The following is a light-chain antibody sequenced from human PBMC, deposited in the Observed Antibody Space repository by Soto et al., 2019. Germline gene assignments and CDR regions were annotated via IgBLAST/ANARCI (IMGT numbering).Light chain of an antibody. CDR2: GAS. CDR3: QQYNNWPPLT. J-gene: IGKJ1*01. Sequence: EIVVTQSPATLSVSPGERATLSCRASQSVSNNLAWYQQKPGQAPRLLIYGASTRATSIPARFSGSGSGTEFTLTISSLQSEDFAVYYCQQYNNWPPLTFDQGTKVEIK. CDR1: QSVSNN. V-gene: IGKV3-15*01.